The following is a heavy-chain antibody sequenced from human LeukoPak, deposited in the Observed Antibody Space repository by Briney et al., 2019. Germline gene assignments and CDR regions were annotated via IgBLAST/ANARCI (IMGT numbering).Heavy chain of an antibody. CDR2: IYHSGST. J-gene: IGHJ4*02. CDR1: GYSISSGYY. V-gene: IGHV4-38-2*02. D-gene: IGHD5-18*01. Sequence: PSESLSLTCTVSGYSISSGYYWGWIRQPPGKGLEWIGSIYHSGSTYYNPSLKSRVTISVDTSKNQFSLKLSSVTAADTAVYYCARSSRYSYGYGFDYWGQGTLVTVSS. CDR3: ARSSRYSYGYGFDY.